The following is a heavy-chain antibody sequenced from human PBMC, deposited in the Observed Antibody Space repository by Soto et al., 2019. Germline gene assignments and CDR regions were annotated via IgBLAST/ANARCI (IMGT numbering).Heavy chain of an antibody. Sequence: SETLSLTCTVSGGSISNGGYYWSWIRQHPGKGLEWIGYIYYSGSTYYNPSLKSRVTISVDTSKNQFSLKLSSVTAADTAVYYCARLYDSSGYYPNPFDYWGQGTLVTVSS. CDR3: ARLYDSSGYYPNPFDY. J-gene: IGHJ4*02. D-gene: IGHD3-22*01. V-gene: IGHV4-31*03. CDR2: IYYSGST. CDR1: GGSISNGGYY.